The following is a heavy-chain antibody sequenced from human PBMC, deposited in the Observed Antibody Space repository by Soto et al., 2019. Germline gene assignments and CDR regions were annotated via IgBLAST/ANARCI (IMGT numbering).Heavy chain of an antibody. Sequence: SETLSLTCAVSGGSISSSNWWSWVRQPPGKGLEWIGEIYHSGSTNYNPSLKSRVTISVDKSKNQFSLKLSSVTAADTAVYYCARDYGSGSYPYYFDYWGQGTLVTVSS. CDR1: GGSISSSNW. D-gene: IGHD3-10*01. CDR3: ARDYGSGSYPYYFDY. CDR2: IYHSGST. V-gene: IGHV4-4*02. J-gene: IGHJ4*02.